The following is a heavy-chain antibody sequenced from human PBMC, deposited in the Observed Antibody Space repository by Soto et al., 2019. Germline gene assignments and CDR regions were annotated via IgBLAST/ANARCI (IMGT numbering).Heavy chain of an antibody. D-gene: IGHD3-10*01. J-gene: IGHJ4*02. Sequence: EVQLVESGGGLVQPGGSLRLSCAASGFTFDDYAIHWVRQAPGKGLEWVSVIGWNGAATGYMIPVKGRFSISRDNTKNTLYLQMNSLRSEDTAVYYCANLPLYGSGFDCWGQGTLVTVSS. V-gene: IGHV3-9*01. CDR1: GFTFDDYA. CDR2: IGWNGAAT. CDR3: ANLPLYGSGFDC.